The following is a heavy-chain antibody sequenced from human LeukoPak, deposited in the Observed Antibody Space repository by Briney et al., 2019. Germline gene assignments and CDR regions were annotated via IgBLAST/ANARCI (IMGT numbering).Heavy chain of an antibody. CDR2: IYYSGGT. CDR1: GGSMSGYY. CDR3: ARETTYPYALKAFDI. Sequence: SETLSLTCTVSGGSMSGYYWSWIRQPPGKGLEWIGHIYYSGGTSYNPSLRSRLTMSEDTSNNQFSLTLNPVTAADTAVYYCARETTYPYALKAFDIWGQGTMVTVSS. V-gene: IGHV4-59*01. D-gene: IGHD2-2*01. J-gene: IGHJ3*02.